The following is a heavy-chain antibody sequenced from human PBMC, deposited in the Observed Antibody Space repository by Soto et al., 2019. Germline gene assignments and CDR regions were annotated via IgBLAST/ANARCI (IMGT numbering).Heavy chain of an antibody. CDR2: ISSDGSDK. CDR3: VKGSELARQEIDY. V-gene: IGHV3-30*18. J-gene: IGHJ4*02. D-gene: IGHD1-26*01. CDR1: GFSFSNCG. Sequence: GVSLRLSCAASGFSFSNCGMHWVRQAPGKGLEWVAAISSDGSDKYYSESVKGRFTISRDNSKNTLFLQMNSLRVEDTAVYYCVKGSELARQEIDYRGQGTLVTVSS.